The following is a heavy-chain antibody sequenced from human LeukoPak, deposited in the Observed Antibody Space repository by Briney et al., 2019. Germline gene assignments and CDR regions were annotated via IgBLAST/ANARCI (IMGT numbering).Heavy chain of an antibody. V-gene: IGHV3-7*01. CDR2: IKQDGSEK. J-gene: IGHJ4*02. D-gene: IGHD6-6*01. CDR3: ARESASIAALQYYFDY. Sequence: GGSLRLSCAASGFTFSSYWMSWVRQAPGKGLEWVANIKQDGSEKYYVDSVKGRFTISRDNAKNSLYLQMNSLRAEDTAVYYCARESASIAALQYYFDYWGQGTLVTVSS. CDR1: GFTFSSYW.